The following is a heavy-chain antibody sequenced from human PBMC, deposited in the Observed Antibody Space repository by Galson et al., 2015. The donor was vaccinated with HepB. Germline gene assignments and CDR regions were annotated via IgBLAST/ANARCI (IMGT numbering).Heavy chain of an antibody. CDR3: AREDNWNDGEDWFDP. J-gene: IGHJ5*02. CDR1: GDSVSSNTAA. CDR2: TCYRSKWYN. Sequence: CAISGDSVSSNTAAWNWIRQSPSRGLEWLGRTCYRSKWYNDYAVSVKSRITINPDTSNNQFSLQLNSVTPEDTAVYYCAREDNWNDGEDWFDPWGQGTLVTVSS. D-gene: IGHD1-1*01. V-gene: IGHV6-1*01.